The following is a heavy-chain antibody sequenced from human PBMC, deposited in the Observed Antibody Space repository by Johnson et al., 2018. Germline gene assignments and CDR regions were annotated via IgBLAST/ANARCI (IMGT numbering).Heavy chain of an antibody. CDR2: ISYDGSNK. J-gene: IGHJ6*03. V-gene: IGHV3-30*18. CDR3: TKRGAPPGGGDYYYKDV. Sequence: QVQLVQSGGGVVQPGRSLRLSCAASGYTFSSYGIHWVRQAPGKGLEWVAAISYDGSNKQYADSVKGRFPISRDNSKSTRYLQMDSLRPEYTAVYHCTKRGAPPGGGDYYYKDVWGRGTTVTVSS. D-gene: IGHD3-16*01. CDR1: GYTFSSYG.